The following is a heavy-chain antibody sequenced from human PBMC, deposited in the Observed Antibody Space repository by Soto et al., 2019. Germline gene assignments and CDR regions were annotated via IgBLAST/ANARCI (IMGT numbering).Heavy chain of an antibody. J-gene: IGHJ4*02. CDR2: IWYDGSNK. V-gene: IGHV3-33*01. CDR1: GFTFSSYG. CDR3: ARGQDILTGFDY. D-gene: IGHD3-9*01. Sequence: VQLVESGGGVVQPGRSLRLSCAASGFTFSSYGMHWVRQAPGKGLEWVAVIWYDGSNKYYADSVKGRFTISRDNSKNTLYLQMNSLRAEDTAVYYCARGQDILTGFDYWGQGTLVTVSS.